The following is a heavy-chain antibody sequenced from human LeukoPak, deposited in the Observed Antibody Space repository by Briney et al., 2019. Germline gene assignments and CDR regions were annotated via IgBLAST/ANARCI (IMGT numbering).Heavy chain of an antibody. Sequence: ASVKISCKASGYTFRGNYIHWLRQAPGQGLEWMGWIDANNGDTKSGQRFQGRVTMSRDTSISTAYMDLSNLSPDDAAVYYCARDPSSVTLYFFDYWGQGTLVTVSS. CDR2: IDANNGDT. J-gene: IGHJ4*02. CDR3: ARDPSSVTLYFFDY. D-gene: IGHD4-11*01. CDR1: GYTFRGNY. V-gene: IGHV1-2*02.